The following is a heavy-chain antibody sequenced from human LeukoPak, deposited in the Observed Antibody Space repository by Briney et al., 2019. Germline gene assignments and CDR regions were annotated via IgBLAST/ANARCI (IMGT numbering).Heavy chain of an antibody. V-gene: IGHV4-59*01. D-gene: IGHD5-24*01. CDR1: GGSISSYY. Sequence: SETLSLTCTVSGGSISSYYWSWIRQPPGKGLEWIGYIYYSGSTHYNPSLKSRVTISVDTSKDQFSLKLSSVTAADTAVYYCARGMDGYNQLSYYYGMDVWGQGTTVTVSS. J-gene: IGHJ6*02. CDR2: IYYSGST. CDR3: ARGMDGYNQLSYYYGMDV.